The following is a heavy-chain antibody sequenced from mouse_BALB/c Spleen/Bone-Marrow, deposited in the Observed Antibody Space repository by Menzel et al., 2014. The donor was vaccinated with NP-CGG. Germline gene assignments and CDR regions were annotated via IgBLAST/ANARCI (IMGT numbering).Heavy chain of an antibody. CDR2: IDPYDSET. CDR1: GYTFTSYW. V-gene: IGHV1-52*01. J-gene: IGHJ4*01. Sequence: VQLQQSGAELVRPGASVKLSCKASGYTFTSYWMNWVKQRPEQGLEWIGRIDPYDSETHYNQNFRDKAILTVDKSSRIAFMQLSSLTSEDSAVYYCARSADTCPSIDYWGQGTSVTVSS. D-gene: IGHD6-1*01. CDR3: ARSADTCPSIDY.